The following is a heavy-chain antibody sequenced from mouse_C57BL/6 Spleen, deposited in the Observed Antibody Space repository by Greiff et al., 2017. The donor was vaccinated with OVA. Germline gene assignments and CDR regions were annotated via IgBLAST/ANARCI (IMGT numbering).Heavy chain of an antibody. CDR2: INPSSGYT. Sequence: QVQLKQSGAELAKPGASVKLSCKASGYTFTSYWMHWVNQRPGQGLEWIGFINPSSGYTKYNQKFKDKATLTADKSSSTAYMQLSSLTSEDSAVYYCERSNYCGNFGYWGQGTTLTVST. CDR1: GYTFTSYW. J-gene: IGHJ2*01. D-gene: IGHD1-1*01. V-gene: IGHV1-7*01. CDR3: ERSNYCGNFGY.